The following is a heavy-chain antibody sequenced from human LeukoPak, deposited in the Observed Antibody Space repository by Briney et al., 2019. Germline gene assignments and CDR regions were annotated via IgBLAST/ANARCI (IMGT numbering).Heavy chain of an antibody. CDR2: ISLTGLT. CDR1: GGSISNTNW. J-gene: IGHJ6*02. V-gene: IGHV4-4*02. Sequence: SGTLSLTCGVSGGSISNTNWWSWVRQPPGQGLEWIGEISLTGLTHYNPSPESRVTVSLDKSKNQLSLNLTSVTAADTAVYYCARHSRYYYGMDVWGQGTTVTVSS. CDR3: ARHSRYYYGMDV.